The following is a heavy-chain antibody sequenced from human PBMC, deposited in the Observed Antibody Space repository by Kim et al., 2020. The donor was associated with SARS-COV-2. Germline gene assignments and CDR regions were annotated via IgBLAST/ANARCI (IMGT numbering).Heavy chain of an antibody. D-gene: IGHD6-19*01. Sequence: STNYTPSLKSRVTISVDTSKNQFSLKLSSVTAADTAVYYCARRGVAGTDYWGQGTLVTVSS. V-gene: IGHV4-34*01. CDR3: ARRGVAGTDY. CDR2: ST. J-gene: IGHJ4*02.